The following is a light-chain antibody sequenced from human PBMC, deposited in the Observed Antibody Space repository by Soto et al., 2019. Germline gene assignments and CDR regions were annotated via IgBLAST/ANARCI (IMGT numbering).Light chain of an antibody. CDR1: SSNIGAPYD. CDR2: DDN. Sequence: QSVLTQPPSVSGAPGQRVTISCTGSSSNIGAPYDVHWYQYLPGTAPKLLIYDDNKRPSGIPDRFSASKSGTSATLGVTGLQTGDEATYYCGTWDSSLNAGVFGGGTKLTVL. J-gene: IGLJ2*01. CDR3: GTWDSSLNAGV. V-gene: IGLV1-51*01.